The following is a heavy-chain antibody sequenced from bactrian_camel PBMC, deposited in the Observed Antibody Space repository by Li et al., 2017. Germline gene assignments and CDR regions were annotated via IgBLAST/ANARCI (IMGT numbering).Heavy chain of an antibody. V-gene: IGHV3S53*01. CDR2: IDSDGRT. CDR3: ARPIGDECLSLREYAY. Sequence: HVQLVESGGGSVQAGGSLRLSCSASGYEYSIQCMAWFRQVPGKEREGVAGIDSDGRTNYTSSVKGRFTISRDSAKSTLYLQMNEVKPEDAAVYYCARPIGDECLSLREYAYWGQGTQVTVS. J-gene: IGHJ4*01. CDR1: GYEYSIQC.